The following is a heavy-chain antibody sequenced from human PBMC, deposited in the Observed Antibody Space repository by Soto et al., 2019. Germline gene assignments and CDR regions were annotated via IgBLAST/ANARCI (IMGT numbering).Heavy chain of an antibody. CDR3: ASSSSWFADYYFDY. CDR1: GGTFSSYT. CDR2: IIPILGIA. D-gene: IGHD6-13*01. J-gene: IGHJ4*02. Sequence: QVQLVQSGAEVKKPGSSVKVSCNASGGTFSSYTISWVRQAPGEGLEWMGRIIPILGIANYAQKFQGRVTITADKCTSTAYMELSSLRSEDTAVYYCASSSSWFADYYFDYWGQGTLVTVSS. V-gene: IGHV1-69*02.